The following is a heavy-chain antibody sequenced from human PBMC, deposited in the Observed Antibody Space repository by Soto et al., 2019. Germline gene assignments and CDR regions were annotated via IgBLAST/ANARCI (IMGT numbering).Heavy chain of an antibody. CDR2: ISGSGGST. CDR1: GFTFSSYA. CDR3: AKKGVSVLTYSSSSPFWFDP. V-gene: IGHV3-23*01. D-gene: IGHD6-6*01. Sequence: EVQLLESGGGLVQPGGSLRLSCAASGFTFSSYAMSWVRQAPGKGLEWVSAISGSGGSTYYADSVKGRFTISRDNSKNTLYLQMNSLRAEDTAVYYCAKKGVSVLTYSSSSPFWFDPWGQGTLVTVSS. J-gene: IGHJ5*02.